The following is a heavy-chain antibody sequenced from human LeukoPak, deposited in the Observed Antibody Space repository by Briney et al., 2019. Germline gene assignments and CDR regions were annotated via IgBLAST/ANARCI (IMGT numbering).Heavy chain of an antibody. CDR3: ARSSGYGSGSYYRPFDY. V-gene: IGHV1-69*06. J-gene: IGHJ4*02. Sequence: SVKVSCKASGGTFSSYAISWVRQAPGQGLEWMGGIIPIFGTANYAQKFQGRVTITADKSTSTAYMELSSPRSEDTAVYYCARSSGYGSGSYYRPFDYWGQGTLVTVSS. CDR1: GGTFSSYA. D-gene: IGHD3-10*01. CDR2: IIPIFGTA.